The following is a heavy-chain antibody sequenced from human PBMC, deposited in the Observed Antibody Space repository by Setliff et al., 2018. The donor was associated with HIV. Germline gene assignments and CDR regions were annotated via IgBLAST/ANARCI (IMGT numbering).Heavy chain of an antibody. CDR2: INPNSGGT. D-gene: IGHD5-18*01. V-gene: IGHV1-2*02. CDR1: GYTLAGYF. Sequence: ASVKVSCKASGYTLAGYFMHWVRQAPGQGLEWMGWINPNSGGTRYAQRFQGRVTMTRDTSISAAYMELSSLRSEDTAVYYCASKVYSYGLNWFDPWGQGTLVTVSS. CDR3: ASKVYSYGLNWFDP. J-gene: IGHJ5*02.